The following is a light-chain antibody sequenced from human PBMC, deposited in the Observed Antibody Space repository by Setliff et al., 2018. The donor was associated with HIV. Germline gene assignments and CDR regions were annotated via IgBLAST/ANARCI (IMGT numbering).Light chain of an antibody. CDR1: SSDIGVSKF. CDR2: EVI. Sequence: QSALTQPASVSGSPGQSITISCTGTSSDIGVSKFVSWYQQHPGRAPKLVIYEVINRPSGVSDRLSGSKSGNTASLTISGLQAEDEADYYCSSYKTGNTLVFGGGTKVTVL. J-gene: IGLJ3*02. V-gene: IGLV2-14*01. CDR3: SSYKTGNTLV.